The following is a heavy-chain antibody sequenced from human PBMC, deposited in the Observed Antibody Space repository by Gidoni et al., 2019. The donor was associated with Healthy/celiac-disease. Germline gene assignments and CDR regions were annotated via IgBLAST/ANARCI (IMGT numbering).Heavy chain of an antibody. CDR3: AKDLCV. Sequence: EVQLLEPGGGLVQPRGSLTPSGWAPGFTFSSYAMGGVGQSPGTGLEWVTAISSSGGSTYYADSVKSRFTISRDNSKNTLYLHMSSLRAGDTAVYYCAKDLCVWGQGTLIAVSS. CDR1: GFTFSSYA. J-gene: IGHJ4*02. CDR2: ISSSGGST. V-gene: IGHV3-23*01.